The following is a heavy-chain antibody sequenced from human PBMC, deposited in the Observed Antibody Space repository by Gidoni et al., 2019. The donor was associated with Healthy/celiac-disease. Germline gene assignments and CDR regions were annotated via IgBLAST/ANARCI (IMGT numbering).Heavy chain of an antibody. CDR1: GGSFSGYY. V-gene: IGHV4-34*01. J-gene: IGHJ4*02. D-gene: IGHD5-12*01. CDR3: ARVGMATTLGVDY. Sequence: QVQLQQWGAGLLKPSETLSLTCAVYGGSFSGYYWSWIRQPPGKGLEWIGEINHSGSTNYNPSLKSRVTISVDASKNQFSLKLSSVTAADTAVYYCARVGMATTLGVDYWGQGTLVTVSS. CDR2: INHSGST.